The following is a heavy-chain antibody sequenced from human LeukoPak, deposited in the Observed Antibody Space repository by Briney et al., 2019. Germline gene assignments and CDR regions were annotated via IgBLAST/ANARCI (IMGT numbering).Heavy chain of an antibody. Sequence: SSETLSLTCTVSGGSISSYYWGWIRQPAGKGLEWIGRIYTSGSTNYNPSLKSRVTMSVDTSKNQFSLKLSSVTAADTAVYYCARDLYGGYGDYADYYYYGMDVWGQGTTVTVSS. J-gene: IGHJ6*02. D-gene: IGHD4-17*01. CDR3: ARDLYGGYGDYADYYYYGMDV. V-gene: IGHV4-4*07. CDR2: IYTSGST. CDR1: GGSISSYY.